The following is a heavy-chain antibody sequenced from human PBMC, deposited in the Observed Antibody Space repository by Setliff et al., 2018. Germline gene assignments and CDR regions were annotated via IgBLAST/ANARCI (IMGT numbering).Heavy chain of an antibody. CDR1: GYSFTSYW. CDR3: ARNRVALYDAFDI. Sequence: GESLKISCKGSGYSFTSYWIGWVRQMPGKGLEWMGIIYPGDSDTRYSPFFQGQVTISADRSITTAYLQWSSLKASDTAIYYCARNRVALYDAFDIWGQGTMVTVSS. CDR2: IYPGDSDT. D-gene: IGHD5-12*01. V-gene: IGHV5-51*01. J-gene: IGHJ3*02.